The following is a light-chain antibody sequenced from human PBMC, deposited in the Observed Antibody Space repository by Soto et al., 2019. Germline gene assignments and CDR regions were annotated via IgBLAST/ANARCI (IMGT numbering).Light chain of an antibody. V-gene: IGKV1-13*02. CDR2: DAS. Sequence: ALQLTQSPSSLSASVGDRVTITCRASQGISSVLAWYQQKPGKAPKLLIYDASSLESGVPSRFSGSGSGTDFTLTISSLQPEDFATYYCQQFNSYRITFGQGTRLEIK. CDR1: QGISSV. J-gene: IGKJ5*01. CDR3: QQFNSYRIT.